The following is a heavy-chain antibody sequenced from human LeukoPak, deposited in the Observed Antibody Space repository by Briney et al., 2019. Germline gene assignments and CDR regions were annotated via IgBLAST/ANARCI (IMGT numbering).Heavy chain of an antibody. D-gene: IGHD3-10*01. V-gene: IGHV4-30-4*01. CDR1: GGSISSGDYY. Sequence: SETLSLTCTVSGGSISSGDYYWSWIRQPPGKVLEWIAYIYHSGSTYYDPSLKSRVIISVDTSQNQFSLKLSSVTAADTAVYYCARGPGGYSDYWGQGTLVTVSS. CDR3: ARGPGGYSDY. CDR2: IYHSGST. J-gene: IGHJ4*02.